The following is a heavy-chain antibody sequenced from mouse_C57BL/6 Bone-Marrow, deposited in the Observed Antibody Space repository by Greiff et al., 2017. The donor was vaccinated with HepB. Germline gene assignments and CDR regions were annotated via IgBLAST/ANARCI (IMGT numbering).Heavy chain of an antibody. CDR2: ISSGGSYT. J-gene: IGHJ2*01. Sequence: EVMLVESGGDLVKPGGSLKLSCAASGFTFSSYGMSWVRQTPDKRLEWVATISSGGSYTYYPDSVKGRFTISRDKAKNTLYLQMSSLKSEDTAMYYCARTGGGDYWGQGTTLTVSS. CDR1: GFTFSSYG. CDR3: ARTGGGDY. V-gene: IGHV5-6*01.